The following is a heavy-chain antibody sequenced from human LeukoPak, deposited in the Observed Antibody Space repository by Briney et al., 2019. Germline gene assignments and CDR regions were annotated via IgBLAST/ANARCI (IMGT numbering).Heavy chain of an antibody. CDR1: GFTFSSYG. V-gene: IGHV3-48*01. J-gene: IGHJ4*02. Sequence: GGSLRLSCAASGFTFSSYGMTWVRQAPGKGLEWVSYISSSSSTIYYADSVKGRFTISRDNSKNTLYLQMNSLRAEDTAVYYCARSSYYFDYWGQGTLVTVSS. D-gene: IGHD2-15*01. CDR3: ARSSYYFDY. CDR2: ISSSSSTI.